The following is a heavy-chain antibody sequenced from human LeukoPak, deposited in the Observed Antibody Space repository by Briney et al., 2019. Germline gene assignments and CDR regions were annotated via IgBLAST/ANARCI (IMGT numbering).Heavy chain of an antibody. D-gene: IGHD6-19*01. J-gene: IGHJ4*02. Sequence: GGSLRLSCVASGFTFGSYAMTWVRQAPGKGLEWVSHISGSGGSTYHADSVKGRFTISRDNSKNTVYLQMNSLRAEDTAVYYCAKTTAGHSSGRDPGWPVDYWGQGTLVTVSS. CDR2: ISGSGGST. CDR3: AKTTAGHSSGRDPGWPVDY. CDR1: GFTFGSYA. V-gene: IGHV3-23*01.